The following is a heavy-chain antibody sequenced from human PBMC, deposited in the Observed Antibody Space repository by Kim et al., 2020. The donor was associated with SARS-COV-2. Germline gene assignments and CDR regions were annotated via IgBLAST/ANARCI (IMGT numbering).Heavy chain of an antibody. D-gene: IGHD2-15*01. J-gene: IGHJ4*02. Sequence: GGSLRLSCAASGFTFSSHGMSWVRQAPGKGLEWVSAISGSGGRTYHAESVKGRFTISRDNSKNTLYLQMNSLRAEDTAVYYCARDADCSGGSCYSGDFDYWGQGTLVTVAS. CDR3: ARDADCSGGSCYSGDFDY. CDR1: GFTFSSHG. CDR2: ISGSGGRT. V-gene: IGHV3-23*01.